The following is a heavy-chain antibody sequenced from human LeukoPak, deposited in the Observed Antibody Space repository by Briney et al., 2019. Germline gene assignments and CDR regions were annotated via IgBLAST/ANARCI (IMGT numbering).Heavy chain of an antibody. J-gene: IGHJ6*04. Sequence: SETLSLTCTVSGGSISRGLYYWSWIRQPAGKGPEWIGHLYTSGTPNYNPSLQDRLHISLDTSKNQIYLRLSSVTAADTAVYFCARIYYDISTGYYVDVWGIGTTVTISS. CDR1: GGSISRGLYY. D-gene: IGHD3-9*01. V-gene: IGHV4-61*09. CDR3: ARIYYDISTGYYVDV. CDR2: LYTSGTP.